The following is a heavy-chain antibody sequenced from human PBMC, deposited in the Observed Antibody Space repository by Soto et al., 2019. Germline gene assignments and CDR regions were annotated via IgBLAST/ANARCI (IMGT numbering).Heavy chain of an antibody. Sequence: EVQLVESGGGVIQPGGSLRLSCAGSGFIVSSYYMSWVRQAPGKGLEWISVIYSGGSTYYADSVKGRFTISRDNSENTLYLQLDGLRAEETAVYYCAKEGGNSWFTDAFHVWGQGTMVTVSS. CDR1: GFIVSSYY. J-gene: IGHJ3*01. CDR3: AKEGGNSWFTDAFHV. V-gene: IGHV3-53*01. CDR2: IYSGGST. D-gene: IGHD6-13*01.